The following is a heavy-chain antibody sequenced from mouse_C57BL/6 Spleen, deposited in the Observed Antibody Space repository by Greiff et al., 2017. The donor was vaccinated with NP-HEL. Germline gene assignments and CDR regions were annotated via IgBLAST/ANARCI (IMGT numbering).Heavy chain of an antibody. CDR2: IDPSDSET. Sequence: QVQLQQPGAELVRPGSSVKLSCKASGYTFTSYWMHWVKQRPIQGLEWIGNIDPSDSETHYNQKFKDKATLTVDKSSSTAYMQLSSLRSEDSAVYDCASGNDGYGAMDYWGQGTSVTVSS. J-gene: IGHJ4*01. D-gene: IGHD2-3*01. V-gene: IGHV1-52*01. CDR1: GYTFTSYW. CDR3: ASGNDGYGAMDY.